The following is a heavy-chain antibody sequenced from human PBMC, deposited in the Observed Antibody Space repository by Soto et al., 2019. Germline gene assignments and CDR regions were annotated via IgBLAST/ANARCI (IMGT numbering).Heavy chain of an antibody. CDR2: MNSGSGDT. CDR1: GYSFTNND. CDR3: ARMATFGSLNWFDP. J-gene: IGHJ5*02. V-gene: IGHV1-8*01. D-gene: IGHD3-16*01. Sequence: ASVKVSCKASGYSFTNNDVSWVRQATAQGLEWMGWMNSGSGDTEYAQKFQGKVTMTRDISIATAYMELSSLRSDDTAIYYCARMATFGSLNWFDPWGQGTLVTVSS.